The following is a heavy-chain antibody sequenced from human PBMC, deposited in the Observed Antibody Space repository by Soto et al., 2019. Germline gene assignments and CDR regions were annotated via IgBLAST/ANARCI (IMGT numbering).Heavy chain of an antibody. CDR3: ARGDYQYSIDY. J-gene: IGHJ4*02. D-gene: IGHD2-2*01. CDR2: IYRTGNT. Sequence: QLQLQKSGSRLVKSSQTLSLTCTVSGDSMTSGDYSWSWIRQPPGKGLEWLGYIYRTGNTHYSPSRKSRVSISQDRSKNQFSLELTSVTAADTAVYYCARGDYQYSIDYWGQGTLVTVSS. CDR1: GDSMTSGDYS. V-gene: IGHV4-30-2*01.